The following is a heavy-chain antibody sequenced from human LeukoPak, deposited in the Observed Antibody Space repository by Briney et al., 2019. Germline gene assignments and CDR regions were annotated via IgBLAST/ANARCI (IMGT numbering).Heavy chain of an antibody. CDR2: ISSSSSTI. CDR1: GFTFSDYY. D-gene: IGHD6-6*01. J-gene: IGHJ5*02. V-gene: IGHV3-11*04. Sequence: PGGSLRLSCAASGFTFSDYYMSWIRQAPGKGLEWVSYISSSSSTIYYADSVKGRFTISRDNSKNTLYLQMNSLGAEDTAVYYCARHYSSSGWFDPWGQGTLVTVSS. CDR3: ARHYSSSGWFDP.